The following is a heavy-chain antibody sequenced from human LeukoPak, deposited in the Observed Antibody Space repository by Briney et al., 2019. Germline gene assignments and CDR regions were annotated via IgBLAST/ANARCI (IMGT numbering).Heavy chain of an antibody. D-gene: IGHD1-1*01. CDR1: GYTFTNND. CDR3: ARHFGTGDNFDY. CDR2: MHPNSDDT. Sequence: ASVKVSCKASGYTFTNNDIHWVRQATGQGLEWMGWMHPNSDDTGYAQKFQGRVTMTRNTSISTAYMELSSLRPEDTAVYYCARHFGTGDNFDYWGQGTLLIVSS. V-gene: IGHV1-8*01. J-gene: IGHJ4*02.